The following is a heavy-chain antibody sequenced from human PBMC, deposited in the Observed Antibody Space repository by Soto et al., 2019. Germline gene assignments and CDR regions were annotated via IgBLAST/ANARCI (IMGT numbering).Heavy chain of an antibody. CDR1: GFTFSSYG. D-gene: IGHD5-18*01. CDR3: AKDHERGYSNGGSGMDV. Sequence: SPSHSCAASGFTFSSYGIHLVSKTPVKALEWVAVISYHGSNKYYADSVKGRFTISRDNSKNTLYLQMNSLRAEDTAVYYCAKDHERGYSNGGSGMDVWGQGHKVTGSS. V-gene: IGHV3-30*18. CDR2: ISYHGSNK. J-gene: IGHJ6*02.